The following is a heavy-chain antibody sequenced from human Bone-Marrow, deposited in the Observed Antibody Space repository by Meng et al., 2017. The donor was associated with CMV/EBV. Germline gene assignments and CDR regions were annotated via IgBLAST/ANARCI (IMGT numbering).Heavy chain of an antibody. CDR1: GFTLSSYG. CDR3: ARDPGPLMVRGVFDY. J-gene: IGHJ4*02. D-gene: IGHD3-10*01. V-gene: IGHV3-30*19. Sequence: GESLKISCQMSGFTLSSYGMHWVRQAPGKGLEWVAVISYDGSNKYYADSVKGRFTISRDNSKNTLYLQMNSLRAEDTAVYYCARDPGPLMVRGVFDYWGQGPLVTVSS. CDR2: ISYDGSNK.